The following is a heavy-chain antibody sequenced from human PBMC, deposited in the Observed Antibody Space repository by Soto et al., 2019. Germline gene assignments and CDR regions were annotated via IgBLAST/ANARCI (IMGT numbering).Heavy chain of an antibody. V-gene: IGHV2-5*02. J-gene: IGHJ4*02. CDR1: GFSLSTSGVG. Sequence: SGPTLVNPTQTLTLTCTFSGFSLSTSGVGVAWIRQPPGKALEWLALIYWDDGKRYSPSLKTRLNITKDTSKNQVVLTLTNVDPVDTATYYCAHRLAYDISTGYYPFDYWGQGSLVTVSS. CDR2: IYWDDGK. CDR3: AHRLAYDISTGYYPFDY. D-gene: IGHD3-9*01.